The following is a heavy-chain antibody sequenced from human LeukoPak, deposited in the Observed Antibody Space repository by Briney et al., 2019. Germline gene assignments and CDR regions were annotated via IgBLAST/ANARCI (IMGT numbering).Heavy chain of an antibody. CDR1: GFTVSSNY. Sequence: GGSLRLSCAASGFTVSSNYMSWVRQAPGKGLEWVSVIYSGGSTYYADSVKGRFTISRDNSKNTLYLQMNSLRAEDTAVYYCAKSKWWELLTDYWGQGTLVTVSS. J-gene: IGHJ4*02. D-gene: IGHD1-26*01. CDR3: AKSKWWELLTDY. V-gene: IGHV3-66*01. CDR2: IYSGGST.